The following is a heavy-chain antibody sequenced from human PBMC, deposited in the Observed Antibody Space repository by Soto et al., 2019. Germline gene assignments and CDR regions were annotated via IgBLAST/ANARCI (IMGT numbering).Heavy chain of an antibody. CDR1: GFTFGAYA. CDR2: ISYDGSSK. CDR3: ARGAVTTNYYYYGMDV. Sequence: PGGSLRLSCAGSGFTFGAYAMHWVRQAPVKGLEWVAVISYDGSSKNYADSVKGRFTISRDNSKNTLYLQMNSLRDEDTALYNCARGAVTTNYYYYGMDVWGRGTTVTVS. D-gene: IGHD4-17*01. V-gene: IGHV3-30-3*01. J-gene: IGHJ6*02.